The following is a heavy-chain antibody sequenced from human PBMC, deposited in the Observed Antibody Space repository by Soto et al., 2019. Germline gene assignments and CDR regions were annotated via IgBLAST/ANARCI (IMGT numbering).Heavy chain of an antibody. D-gene: IGHD6-6*01. CDR2: IYRGDAT. CDR1: GGSLSDAGPY. CDR3: ARDRSDSSRADSFDI. V-gene: IGHV3-53*01. Sequence: ETLSLTCTVSGGSLSDAGPYWSWVRQAPGKGLEWVSVIYRGDATHYADSVKGRFTISRDNSKNTVYLQMNNLRAEDTAVDYCARDRSDSSRADSFDIWGPGTMVTVSS. J-gene: IGHJ3*02.